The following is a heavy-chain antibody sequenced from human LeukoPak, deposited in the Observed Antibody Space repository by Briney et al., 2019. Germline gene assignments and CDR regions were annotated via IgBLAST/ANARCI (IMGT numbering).Heavy chain of an antibody. Sequence: PGGSLRLSCTASGFTFDDSVMSWFRQAPGKGLEWVGFIRSKAYGRTREYAASVKGRFTISRDDSKGIAYLQMNSLKTEDTAVYYCTRDQTPYYWGQGTLVTVSS. CDR3: TRDQTPYY. CDR1: GFTFDDSV. CDR2: IRSKAYGRTR. J-gene: IGHJ4*02. V-gene: IGHV3-49*03.